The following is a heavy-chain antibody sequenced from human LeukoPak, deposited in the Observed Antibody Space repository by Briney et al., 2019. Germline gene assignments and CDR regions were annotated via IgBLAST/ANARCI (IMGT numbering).Heavy chain of an antibody. D-gene: IGHD6-13*01. CDR1: GFTFSSYS. J-gene: IGHJ4*02. V-gene: IGHV3-21*01. CDR3: ARDLVVGGQQLIYYFDY. CDR2: ISSSSSYI. Sequence: GGSLRLSRAASGFTFSSYSMNWVRQAPGKGLEWVSSISSSSSYIYYADSVKGRFTISRDNAKNSLYLQMNSLRAEDTAVYYCARDLVVGGQQLIYYFDYWGQGTLVTVSS.